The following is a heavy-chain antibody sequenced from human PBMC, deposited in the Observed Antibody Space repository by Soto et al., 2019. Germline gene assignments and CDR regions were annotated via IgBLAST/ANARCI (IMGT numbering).Heavy chain of an antibody. CDR1: GYTFTGYY. V-gene: IGHV1-2*02. CDR3: ARGPTHYDILPGYGGSYYFDY. CDR2: INPNSGGT. Sequence: ASVMVSGKASGYTFTGYYMHWVRQAPGQGLEWIVWINPNSGGTNYAQKFQGRVTMTRDTSISTAYMELSRPRSDDTAVYYCARGPTHYDILPGYGGSYYFDYWGQGTLVNVSS. J-gene: IGHJ4*02. D-gene: IGHD3-9*01.